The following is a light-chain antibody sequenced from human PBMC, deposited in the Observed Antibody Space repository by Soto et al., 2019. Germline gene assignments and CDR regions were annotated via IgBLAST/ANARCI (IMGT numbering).Light chain of an antibody. Sequence: EIVLTPSPATLSLSPGERATLSCRASQSVSSYLAWYQQKPGQAPRLLIYDASNRATGIPARFSGSGSGTDFTLTISSLEPEDFAVYYCQQRSNWVTFGPGTKVDIK. CDR3: QQRSNWVT. J-gene: IGKJ3*01. CDR2: DAS. CDR1: QSVSSY. V-gene: IGKV3-11*01.